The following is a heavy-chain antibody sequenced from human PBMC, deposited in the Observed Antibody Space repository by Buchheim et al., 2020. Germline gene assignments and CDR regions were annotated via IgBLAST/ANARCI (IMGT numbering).Heavy chain of an antibody. CDR2: IYYSGST. V-gene: IGHV4-31*03. Sequence: QVQLQESGPGLVKPSQTLSLTCTVSGDSISSGVYYWSWIRQHPGKGLEWIGYIYYSGSTYYNPSPKSRVTISVDTSKNQFSLKLSSVTAADTAVYYCARDLTGGLRGSFDYWGQGTL. D-gene: IGHD1-26*01. CDR3: ARDLTGGLRGSFDY. CDR1: GDSISSGVYY. J-gene: IGHJ4*02.